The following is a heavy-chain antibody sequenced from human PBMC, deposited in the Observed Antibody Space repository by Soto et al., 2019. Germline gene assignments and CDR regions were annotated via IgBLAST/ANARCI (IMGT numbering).Heavy chain of an antibody. J-gene: IGHJ4*02. V-gene: IGHV3-33*05. CDR3: ARWRGGYSGSYSDY. CDR1: GFTFSNYG. Sequence: QVQLVESGGGVVQPGRSLRLSCAASGFTFSNYGMQWVRQAPGKGLEWVAVIQDDGNDEYYADSVKGRFTISRDNSKNTLYLQMSSLRAEDTAVYYCARWRGGYSGSYSDYWGQGTLVTVSS. D-gene: IGHD1-26*01. CDR2: IQDDGNDE.